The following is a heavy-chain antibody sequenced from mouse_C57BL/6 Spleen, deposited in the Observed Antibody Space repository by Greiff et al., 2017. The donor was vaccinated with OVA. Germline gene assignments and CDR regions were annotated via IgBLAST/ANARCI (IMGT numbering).Heavy chain of an antibody. CDR3: ARYGSSYEGFAY. CDR1: GYAFTNYL. V-gene: IGHV1-54*01. J-gene: IGHJ3*01. Sequence: VQRVESGAELVRPGTSVKVSCKASGYAFTNYLIEWIKQRPGQGLEWIGVINPGSGGTNYNVKFKGKATLTADKSSSTAYMQLSSLTSEDSAVYFCARYGSSYEGFAYWGQGTLVTVSA. CDR2: INPGSGGT. D-gene: IGHD1-1*01.